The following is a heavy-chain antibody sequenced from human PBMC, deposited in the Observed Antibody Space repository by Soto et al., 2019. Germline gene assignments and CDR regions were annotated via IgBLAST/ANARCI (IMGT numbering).Heavy chain of an antibody. J-gene: IGHJ5*02. CDR3: AIGNPDWFDP. D-gene: IGHD1-1*01. CDR2: IYRGGIT. CDR1: GYSISSGLY. Sequence: LSLTCAVSGYSISSGLYWGWIRQPPGKGLEWIGTIYRGGITYYNPSLKSRVTISIDTSKNHFSLRLSSVTATDTAVYFCAIGNPDWFDPWGQGTLVTVSS. V-gene: IGHV4-38-2*01.